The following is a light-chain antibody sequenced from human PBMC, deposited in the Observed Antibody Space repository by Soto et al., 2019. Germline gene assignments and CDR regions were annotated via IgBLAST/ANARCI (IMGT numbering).Light chain of an antibody. CDR2: GTS. Sequence: EIVLTQSPDTLSLSPGDGATLSCRASQSVSSNYLAWYHQKPGQPPRLLIYGTSSRATGTAERFSGSGSGTDFTLSIRRLETEDFAVYYCQQYDNSVTFGQGTRLE. V-gene: IGKV3-20*01. J-gene: IGKJ5*01. CDR1: QSVSSNY. CDR3: QQYDNSVT.